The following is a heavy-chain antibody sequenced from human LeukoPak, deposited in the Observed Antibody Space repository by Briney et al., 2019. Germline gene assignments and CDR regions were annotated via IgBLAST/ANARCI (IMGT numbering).Heavy chain of an antibody. V-gene: IGHV4-39*07. J-gene: IGHJ3*02. CDR3: AREVLKDI. CDR2: IYYSGST. CDR1: GGSISSGGYY. Sequence: SQTLSLTCTVSGGSISSGGYYWGWIRQPPGKGLEWIGSIYYSGSTYYNPSLKSRVTISVDTSKNQFSLKLSSVTAADTAVYYCAREVLKDIWGQGTMVTVSS. D-gene: IGHD3-10*01.